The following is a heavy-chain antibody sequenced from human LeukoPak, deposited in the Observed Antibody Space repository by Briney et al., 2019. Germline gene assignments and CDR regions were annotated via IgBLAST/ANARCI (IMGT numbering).Heavy chain of an antibody. Sequence: GGSLRLSCTVSGFTFGDHAMSWVRQAPGKGLEWVGFIRRKTYGGTTEYAASVKGRFIISRDDSTSIAYLQMNSLKTEDTAVYYCTRGPIQLWLYHGMDVWGQGPTVTVSS. CDR1: GFTFGDHA. D-gene: IGHD5-18*01. CDR2: IRRKTYGGTT. J-gene: IGHJ6*02. V-gene: IGHV3-49*04. CDR3: TRGPIQLWLYHGMDV.